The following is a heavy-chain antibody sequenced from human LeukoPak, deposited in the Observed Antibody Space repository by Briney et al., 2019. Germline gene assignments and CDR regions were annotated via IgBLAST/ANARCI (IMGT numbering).Heavy chain of an antibody. CDR2: MREDGTQI. Sequence: GGSLRLSCAASGFPFDVQTMSWVRQAPGKGLDWVASMREDGTQIHYVDSVKGRFTISRDNPKNSLYLQMNSLRAEDTAVYYCARGGATRGRFENWGQGTLVIVSS. CDR1: GFPFDVQT. D-gene: IGHD1-26*01. CDR3: ARGGATRGRFEN. V-gene: IGHV3-7*01. J-gene: IGHJ4*02.